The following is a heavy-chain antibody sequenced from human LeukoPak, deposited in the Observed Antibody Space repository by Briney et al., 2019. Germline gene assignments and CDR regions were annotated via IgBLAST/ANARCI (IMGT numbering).Heavy chain of an antibody. D-gene: IGHD5-12*01. CDR1: GFTFSSYA. CDR3: AKDGAWLRFDD. V-gene: IGHV3-23*01. CDR2: ISGSGSST. J-gene: IGHJ4*02. Sequence: GGSLRLSCAAFGFTFSSYAMNWVRQAPGKGLEWVSAISGSGSSTYYADSVKGRFSISRDDLKNTLYLQMTNLRAEDTAVYYCAKDGAWLRFDDWGQGILVTVSS.